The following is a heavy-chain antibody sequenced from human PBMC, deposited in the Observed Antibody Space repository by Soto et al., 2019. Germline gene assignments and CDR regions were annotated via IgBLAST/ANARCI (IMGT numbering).Heavy chain of an antibody. CDR2: IDPSDSYT. Sequence: EVQLVQSGAEVKKPGESLRISCKGSGYSFTSYWISWVRQMPGKGLEWMGRIDPSDSYTNYSPSFQGHVTISADKSISTAYLQWSSLKASDTAMYYCARRPYGSRSYYIAYFDYWGQGTLVTVSS. V-gene: IGHV5-10-1*01. J-gene: IGHJ4*02. CDR1: GYSFTSYW. D-gene: IGHD3-10*01. CDR3: ARRPYGSRSYYIAYFDY.